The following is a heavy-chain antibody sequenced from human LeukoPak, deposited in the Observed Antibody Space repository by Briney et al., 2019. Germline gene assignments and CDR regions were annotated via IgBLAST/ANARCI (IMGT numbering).Heavy chain of an antibody. D-gene: IGHD5-18*01. J-gene: IGHJ4*02. CDR2: ISGSGGST. CDR3: VKDGYSYGTGYFDY. V-gene: IGHV3-23*01. Sequence: GGSLRLSCAASGFTFSSYAMSWVRQAPGKGLEWASAISGSGGSTYYADSVKGRFTISRDNSKNTLYLQMSSLRAEDTAVYYCVKDGYSYGTGYFDYWGQGTLVTVSS. CDR1: GFTFSSYA.